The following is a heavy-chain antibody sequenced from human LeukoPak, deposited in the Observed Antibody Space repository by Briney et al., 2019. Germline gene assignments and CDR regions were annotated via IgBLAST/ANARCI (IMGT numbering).Heavy chain of an antibody. CDR2: INPNSGGT. D-gene: IGHD3-22*01. J-gene: IGHJ3*02. CDR1: GYTFTGYY. Sequence: ASVKVSCKASGYTFTGYYMHWVRQAPGQGLEWMGWINPNSGGTNYAQKFQGWVTMTRDTSISTAYMELSRLRSDDTAVYYCARVMVVVFHDAFDIWGQGTMVTVSS. CDR3: ARVMVVVFHDAFDI. V-gene: IGHV1-2*04.